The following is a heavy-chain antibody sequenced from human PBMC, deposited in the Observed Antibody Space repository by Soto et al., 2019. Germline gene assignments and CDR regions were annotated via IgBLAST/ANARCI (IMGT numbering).Heavy chain of an antibody. V-gene: IGHV1-18*01. CDR3: ARDSPSLEWLLNRFSDAFDI. CDR1: GYTFTSYG. D-gene: IGHD3-3*01. Sequence: QVQLVQSGAEVKKPGASVKVSCKASGYTFTSYGISWVRQAPGQGLEWMGWISAYNGNTNYAQKLQGRVTMTTDTSTSTAYMELRSLRSDDTAVYYCARDSPSLEWLLNRFSDAFDIWGQGTMVTVSS. J-gene: IGHJ3*02. CDR2: ISAYNGNT.